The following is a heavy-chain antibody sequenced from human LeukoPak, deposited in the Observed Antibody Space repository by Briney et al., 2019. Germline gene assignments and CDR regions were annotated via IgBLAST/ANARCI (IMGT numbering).Heavy chain of an antibody. J-gene: IGHJ6*02. CDR2: IIPILGIA. V-gene: IGHV1-69*04. Sequence: SVKVSCKASGGTFSSYAVSWVRQAPGQGLEWMGRIIPILGIANYAQKFQGRVTITADKSTSTAYMELSSLRSEDTTVYYCAAPGTDYYYGMDVWGQGTTVTVSS. CDR3: AAPGTDYYYGMDV. D-gene: IGHD6-13*01. CDR1: GGTFSSYA.